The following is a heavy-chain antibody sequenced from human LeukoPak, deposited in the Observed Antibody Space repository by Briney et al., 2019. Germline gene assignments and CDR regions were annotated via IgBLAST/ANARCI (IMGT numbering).Heavy chain of an antibody. CDR1: GYTLTELS. CDR3: ARARPSWFGDQANWFDP. V-gene: IGHV1-24*01. CDR2: FDPEDGET. Sequence: GASVKVSCKVSGYTLTELSMHWVRQAPGKGLEWMGGFDPEDGETIYAQKFQGRVTTTADKSTSTAYMELSSLRSEDTAVYYCARARPSWFGDQANWFDPWGQGTLATVSS. J-gene: IGHJ5*02. D-gene: IGHD3-10*01.